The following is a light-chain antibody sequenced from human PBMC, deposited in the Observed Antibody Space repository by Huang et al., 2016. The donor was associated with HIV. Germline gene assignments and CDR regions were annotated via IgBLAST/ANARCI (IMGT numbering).Light chain of an antibody. CDR2: GTS. V-gene: IGKV3-15*01. J-gene: IGKJ1*01. CDR1: RSLSST. CDR3: QQYNSWPPA. Sequence: EVVMTQSPVTLSVSPGERATLSCRASRSLSSTLAWYQQKRGQAPRLLIYGTSTRATGIPARFSGTGSGTEFTLTISSLQSEDFAVYYCQQYNSWPPAFGQGTKVEIK.